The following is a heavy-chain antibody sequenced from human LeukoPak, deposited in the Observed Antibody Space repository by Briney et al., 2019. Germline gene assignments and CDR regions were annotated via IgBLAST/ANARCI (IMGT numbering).Heavy chain of an antibody. V-gene: IGHV3-23*01. D-gene: IGHD6-19*01. J-gene: IGHJ4*02. Sequence: GGSLRLSCAASGFTVSSNYMSWVRQAPGKGLEWVSAISGSGGSTYYADSVKGRFTISRDNSKNTLYLQMNSLRAEDTAVYYCAKSIAVAGSYWGQGTLVTVSS. CDR2: ISGSGGST. CDR1: GFTVSSNY. CDR3: AKSIAVAGSY.